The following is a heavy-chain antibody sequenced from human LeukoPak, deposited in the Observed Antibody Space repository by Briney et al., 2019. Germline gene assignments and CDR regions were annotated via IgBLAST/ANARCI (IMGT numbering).Heavy chain of an antibody. CDR1: GNTFSIYN. V-gene: IGHV1-46*01. CDR3: AREGVAATGLDY. D-gene: IGHD6-13*01. Sequence: ASVKVSCKASGNTFSIYNMHWVRQAPGQGLEWMGIINPSGGTSYAQKLQGRVTMTRDTSSSTVYMELSSLTSEDTAVYYCAREGVAATGLDYWGQGTLVTVSS. CDR2: INPSGGT. J-gene: IGHJ4*02.